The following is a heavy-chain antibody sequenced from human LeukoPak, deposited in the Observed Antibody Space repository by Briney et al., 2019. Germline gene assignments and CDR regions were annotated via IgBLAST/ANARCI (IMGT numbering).Heavy chain of an antibody. Sequence: PGGSLRLSCAASGFIFSDYYMSWIRQAPGKGLEWVSYISSSGSTIYYADSVKGRFTISRDNAKNSLYLQMNSLRAEDTAVYYCARVGDHFHWYLDLWGRGTLVTVSS. J-gene: IGHJ2*01. CDR1: GFIFSDYY. CDR3: ARVGDHFHWYLDL. D-gene: IGHD3-10*01. CDR2: ISSSGSTI. V-gene: IGHV3-11*01.